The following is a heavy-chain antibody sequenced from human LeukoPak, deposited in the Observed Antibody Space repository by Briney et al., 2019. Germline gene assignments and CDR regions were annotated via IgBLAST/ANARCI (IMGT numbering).Heavy chain of an antibody. CDR3: ARELGYCSSTSCSKIFDY. Sequence: GGSLRLSCAASGFTLSSYAMSWVRQAPGKGLEWVSAISGSGGSTYYADSVKGRFTISRDNSKNTLYLQMNSLRAEDTAVYYCARELGYCSSTSCSKIFDYWGQGTLVTVSS. V-gene: IGHV3-23*01. CDR1: GFTLSSYA. D-gene: IGHD2-2*01. CDR2: ISGSGGST. J-gene: IGHJ4*02.